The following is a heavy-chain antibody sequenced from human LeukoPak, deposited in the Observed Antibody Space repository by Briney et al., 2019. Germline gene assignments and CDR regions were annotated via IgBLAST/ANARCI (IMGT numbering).Heavy chain of an antibody. Sequence: GGSLRLSCAASGFTFTSYNMNWVRQAPGKVLEWVSSITSSSPNIYYADSVKGRFTISRDSAKDSLFLQMNSLRAEDTAVYYCARALHDSSGYYFDYWGQGTLVTVSS. CDR2: ITSSSPNI. J-gene: IGHJ4*02. CDR3: ARALHDSSGYYFDY. CDR1: GFTFTSYN. V-gene: IGHV3-21*01. D-gene: IGHD3-22*01.